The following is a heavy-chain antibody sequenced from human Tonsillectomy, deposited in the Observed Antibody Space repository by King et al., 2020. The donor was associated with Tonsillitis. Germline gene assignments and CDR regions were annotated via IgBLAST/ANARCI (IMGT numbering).Heavy chain of an antibody. V-gene: IGHV1-2*02. CDR2: INPNSGGT. Sequence: QLVQSGAEVKKPGASVKVSCMASGYTFTGYYMHWVRQAPGQGLEWMGWINPNSGGTNYAQKFQGRVTMTRDTSISTAYMELSRLRYDDTAVYYCAREGSGYDAMFSWFDPWGQGTLVTVSS. J-gene: IGHJ5*02. CDR3: AREGSGYDAMFSWFDP. CDR1: GYTFTGYY. D-gene: IGHD5-12*01.